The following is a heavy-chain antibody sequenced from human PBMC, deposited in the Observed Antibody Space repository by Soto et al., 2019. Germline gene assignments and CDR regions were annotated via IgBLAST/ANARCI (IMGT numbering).Heavy chain of an antibody. J-gene: IGHJ6*02. D-gene: IGHD4-4*01. CDR3: AKGSPYSNSPARVPGSRMDV. CDR2: ISYDGSNK. Sequence: GGSLRLSCAASGFTFSSYGMHWVRQAPGKGLEWVAVISYDGSNKYYADSVKGRFTISRDNSKNTLYLQMNSLRAEDTAVYYCAKGSPYSNSPARVPGSRMDVWGQGTTVTVSS. CDR1: GFTFSSYG. V-gene: IGHV3-30*18.